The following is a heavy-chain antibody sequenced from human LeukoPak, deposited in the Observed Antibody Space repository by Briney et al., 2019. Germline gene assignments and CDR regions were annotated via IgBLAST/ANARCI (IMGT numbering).Heavy chain of an antibody. CDR1: GYTFTVYY. CDR2: INPNSGGT. J-gene: IGHJ5*02. CDR3: ASEEDAYCGGDCYR. D-gene: IGHD2-21*02. V-gene: IGHV1-2*02. Sequence: ASVKVSCKASGYTFTVYYMHWVRQAPGQGLEWMGWINPNSGGTDYAQKFQGRVTMTRDTPTSTAYMELISLRSDDTAVYYCASEEDAYCGGDCYRWGQGTLVTVSS.